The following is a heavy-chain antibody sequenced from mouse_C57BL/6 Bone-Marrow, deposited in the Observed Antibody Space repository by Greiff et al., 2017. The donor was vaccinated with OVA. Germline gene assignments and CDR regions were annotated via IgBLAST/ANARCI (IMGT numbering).Heavy chain of an antibody. CDR2: IDPSDSET. CDR1: GYTFTSYW. CDR3: ARFMSYWYFDV. J-gene: IGHJ1*03. V-gene: IGHV1-52*01. Sequence: QVQLQQPGAELVRPGSSVKLSCKASGYTFTSYWMHWVKQRPIQGLEWIGNIDPSDSETHYNQKFKDKATLTVDKSSSTAYMQLSSLTSEDSAVYYCARFMSYWYFDVWGTGTTVTVSS. D-gene: IGHD1-2*01.